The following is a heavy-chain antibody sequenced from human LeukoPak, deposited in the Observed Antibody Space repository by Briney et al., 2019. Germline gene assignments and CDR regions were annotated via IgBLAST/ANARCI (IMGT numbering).Heavy chain of an antibody. CDR2: IYSSGTT. D-gene: IGHD1/OR15-1a*01. CDR3: ARAAQNWNNAPYFDF. Sequence: SQTLSLTCTVSGGSVSSGDYSWSWIRQHPGKGLEWIGYIYSSGTTYYNPSLKSRLTISVDTSKNQFSLKLSSVTAADTAVYYCARAAQNWNNAPYFDFWGQETLVTVSS. V-gene: IGHV4-31*03. CDR1: GGSVSSGDYS. J-gene: IGHJ4*02.